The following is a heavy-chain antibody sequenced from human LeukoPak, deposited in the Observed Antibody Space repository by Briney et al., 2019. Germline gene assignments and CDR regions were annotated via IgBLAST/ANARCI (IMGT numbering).Heavy chain of an antibody. J-gene: IGHJ4*02. Sequence: AGGSLRLSSAASGFTFSSYGMHWVRQAPGKGLEWVAVIWYDGSNKYYADSVKGRFTISRDNSKNTLYLQMNSLRAEDTAVYYCARDDDSSGYYHGFDYWGQGTLVTVSS. CDR2: IWYDGSNK. CDR1: GFTFSSYG. CDR3: ARDDDSSGYYHGFDY. V-gene: IGHV3-33*01. D-gene: IGHD3-22*01.